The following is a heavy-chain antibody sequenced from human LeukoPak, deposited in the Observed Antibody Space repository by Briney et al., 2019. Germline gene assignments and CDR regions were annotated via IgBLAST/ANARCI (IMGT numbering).Heavy chain of an antibody. J-gene: IGHJ3*02. D-gene: IGHD3-3*01. Sequence: GGSLRLSCAASGFTFSGYAMSWVRQAPGKGLEWVSAISGSGGSTYYADSVKGRFTISRDNSKNTLYLQMNSLRAEDTAVYYCAKVPVFSLTISEVVTDDAFDIWGQGTIVTVSS. CDR2: ISGSGGST. CDR3: AKVPVFSLTISEVVTDDAFDI. CDR1: GFTFSGYA. V-gene: IGHV3-23*01.